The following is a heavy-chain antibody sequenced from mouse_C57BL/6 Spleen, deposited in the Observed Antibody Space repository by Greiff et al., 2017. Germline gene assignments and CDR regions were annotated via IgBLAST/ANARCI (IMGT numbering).Heavy chain of an antibody. J-gene: IGHJ3*01. CDR1: GFTFSDYG. D-gene: IGHD2-4*01. CDR3: ARPLCDYEAWFAY. Sequence: EVLLVESGGGLVKPGGSLKLSCAASGFTFSDYGMHWVRQAPEKGLEWVAYISSGSSTIYYADTVKGRFTISRDNAKNTLFLQMTSLRSEDAAMYYCARPLCDYEAWFAYWGQGTLVTVSA. V-gene: IGHV5-17*01. CDR2: ISSGSSTI.